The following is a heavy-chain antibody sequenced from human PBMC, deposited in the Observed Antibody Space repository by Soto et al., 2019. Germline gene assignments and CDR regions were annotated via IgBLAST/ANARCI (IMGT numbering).Heavy chain of an antibody. CDR3: ARGNNGYSGYDFGY. J-gene: IGHJ4*02. D-gene: IGHD5-12*01. CDR1: GGSISSYY. V-gene: IGHV4-59*01. Sequence: SETLSLTCTVSGGSISSYYWSWIRQPPGKGLEWIGYIYYSGSTNYNPSLKSRVTISVDTSKNQFSLKLSPVTAADTAVYYCARGNNGYSGYDFGYWGQGTLVTVSS. CDR2: IYYSGST.